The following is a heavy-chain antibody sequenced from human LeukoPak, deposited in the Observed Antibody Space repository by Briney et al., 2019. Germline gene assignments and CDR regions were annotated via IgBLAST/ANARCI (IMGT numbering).Heavy chain of an antibody. CDR2: ISGSGGST. Sequence: GGSLRLSCAASGFTFSSHAMSWVRQAPGKGLEWVSAISGSGGSTYYADSVKGRFTISRDNSKNTPYLQMNSLRAEDTAVYYCAKDGSSWYRMDYYFDYWGQGTLVTVSS. J-gene: IGHJ4*02. D-gene: IGHD6-13*01. CDR1: GFTFSSHA. CDR3: AKDGSSWYRMDYYFDY. V-gene: IGHV3-23*01.